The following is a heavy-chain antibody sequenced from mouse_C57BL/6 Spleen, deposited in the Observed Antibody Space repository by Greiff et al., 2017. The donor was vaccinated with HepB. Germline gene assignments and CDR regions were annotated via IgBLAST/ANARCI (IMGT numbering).Heavy chain of an antibody. D-gene: IGHD2-1*01. J-gene: IGHJ2*01. Sequence: EVQLQESGAELVRPGASVKLSCTASGFNIKDDYMHWVKQRPEQGLEWIGWIDPENGDTEYASQFQGKATITADTSSNTAYLQLSSLTCQDTAVYYCTFIYSGNGYWGQGTTLTVSS. CDR3: TFIYSGNGY. CDR2: IDPENGDT. V-gene: IGHV14-4*01. CDR1: GFNIKDDY.